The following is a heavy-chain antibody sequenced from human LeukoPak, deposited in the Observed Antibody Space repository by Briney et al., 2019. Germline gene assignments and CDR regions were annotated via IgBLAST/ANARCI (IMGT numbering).Heavy chain of an antibody. D-gene: IGHD5/OR15-5a*01. CDR3: ARDVYGLYGMDV. CDR1: GGSISSYY. V-gene: IGHV4-59*01. CDR2: IYYSGST. J-gene: IGHJ6*02. Sequence: SETLSLTCTVSGGSISSYYWSWLRQPPGKGLEWIGYIYYSGSTNYNPSLKSRVTISVDTSKNQFSLKLSSVTAADTAVYYCARDVYGLYGMDVWGQGTTVTVSS.